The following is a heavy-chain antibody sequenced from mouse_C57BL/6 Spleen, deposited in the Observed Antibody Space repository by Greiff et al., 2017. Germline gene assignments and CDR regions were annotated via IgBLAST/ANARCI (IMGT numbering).Heavy chain of an antibody. D-gene: IGHD2-1*01. J-gene: IGHJ1*03. CDR3: ASPLIYYGNHGRYFDV. V-gene: IGHV3-6*01. CDR1: GYSITSGYY. CDR2: IRYDGSN. Sequence: EVQLQESGPGLVKPSQSLSLTCSVTGYSITSGYYWNWIRQFPGNKLEWMGYIRYDGSNNYNPSLKNRISITRYTSKNQFVLKLNSVTTVDTSTYYCASPLIYYGNHGRYFDVRGTGTTVTVSS.